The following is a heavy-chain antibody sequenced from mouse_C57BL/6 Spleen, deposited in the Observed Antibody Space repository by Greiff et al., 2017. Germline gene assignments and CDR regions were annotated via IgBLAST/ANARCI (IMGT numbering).Heavy chain of an antibody. CDR2: ISSGSSTI. CDR3: ARDYDYEFAY. D-gene: IGHD2-4*01. Sequence: EVQRVESGGGLVKPGGSLKLSCAASGFTFSDYGMHWVRQAPEKGLEWVAYISSGSSTIYYADTVKGRFTISSDNAKNTLFLQMTSLRSEDTAMYYCARDYDYEFAYWGQGTLVTVSA. V-gene: IGHV5-17*01. CDR1: GFTFSDYG. J-gene: IGHJ3*01.